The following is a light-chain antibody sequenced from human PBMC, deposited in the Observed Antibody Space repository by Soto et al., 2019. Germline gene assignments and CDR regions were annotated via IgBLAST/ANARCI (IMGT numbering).Light chain of an antibody. CDR1: SSDVGGYNY. Sequence: QAVVTQPASVSGSPGQSITISRTGTSSDVGGYNYVSWYQQHPGKAPKLMIYEVTNRPSGVSHRFSGSKSGNTASLTISGLQAEDEADYYCSSYTSSSTLVFGTGTKLTVL. J-gene: IGLJ1*01. CDR3: SSYTSSSTLV. V-gene: IGLV2-14*01. CDR2: EVT.